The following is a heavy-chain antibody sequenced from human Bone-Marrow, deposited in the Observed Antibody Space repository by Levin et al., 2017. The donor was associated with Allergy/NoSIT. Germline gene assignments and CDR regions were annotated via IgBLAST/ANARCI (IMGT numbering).Heavy chain of an antibody. CDR1: GFTFSSYG. J-gene: IGHJ4*02. CDR3: AKVLYYGSGPEDY. Sequence: GGSLRLSCAASGFTFSSYGMHWVRQAPGKGLEWVAVISYDGSNKYYADSVKGRFTISRDNSKNTLYLQMNSLRAEDTAVYYCAKVLYYGSGPEDYWGQGTLVTVSS. V-gene: IGHV3-30*18. CDR2: ISYDGSNK. D-gene: IGHD3-10*01.